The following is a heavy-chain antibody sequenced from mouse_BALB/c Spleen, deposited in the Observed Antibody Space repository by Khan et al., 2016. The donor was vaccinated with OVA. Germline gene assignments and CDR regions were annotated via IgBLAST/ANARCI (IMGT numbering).Heavy chain of an antibody. CDR1: GFSLSRYN. D-gene: IGHD2-14*01. Sequence: QVQLKESGPGLVAPSQSLSITCSVSGFSLSRYNIHWVRQPPGKGLEWLGMIWGGGGTDYNSTPKSRLSIRKDNSKSQVLLKMNSLQTDDTAMYYSARAYYRYDGYYAMDYWGQGTSVTVSS. V-gene: IGHV2-6-4*01. J-gene: IGHJ4*01. CDR3: ARAYYRYDGYYAMDY. CDR2: IWGGGGT.